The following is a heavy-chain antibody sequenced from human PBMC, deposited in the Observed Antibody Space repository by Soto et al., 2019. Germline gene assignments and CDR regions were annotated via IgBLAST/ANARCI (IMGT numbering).Heavy chain of an antibody. Sequence: EVQLLESGGGLVQPGGSLRLSCAASGFTFSSYAMSWVRQAPGKGLEWVSAISGSGGSTYYADSVKGRFTISRDNSKNTLYLQMNSLRAEDTAVYYCAKGNTCSSTSCRLEYFDYWGQGTLVTVSS. CDR1: GFTFSSYA. J-gene: IGHJ4*02. CDR3: AKGNTCSSTSCRLEYFDY. D-gene: IGHD2-2*01. CDR2: ISGSGGST. V-gene: IGHV3-23*01.